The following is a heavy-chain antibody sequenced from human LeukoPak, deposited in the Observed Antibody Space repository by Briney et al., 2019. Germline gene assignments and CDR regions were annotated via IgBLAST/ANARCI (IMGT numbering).Heavy chain of an antibody. Sequence: PSETLSLTCTVSGGSISGYYWSWIRQPPGKGLEWIGYIYYSGSTNYNPSLKSRVTISVDTSKNQFSLKLSSVSAADTAVYYCARIVDTAMDALYYFDYWGQGTLVTVSS. CDR3: ARIVDTAMDALYYFDY. V-gene: IGHV4-59*01. CDR1: GGSISGYY. D-gene: IGHD5-18*01. CDR2: IYYSGST. J-gene: IGHJ4*02.